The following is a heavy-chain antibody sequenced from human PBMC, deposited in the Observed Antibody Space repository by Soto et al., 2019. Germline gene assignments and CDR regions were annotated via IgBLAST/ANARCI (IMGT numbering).Heavy chain of an antibody. CDR3: AKTLGIVPFGSYGLDV. CDR2: IIPISSTT. D-gene: IGHD7-27*01. Sequence: QVELVQSGAEVKKPGSSVTVSCTASGGNFITFAISWVRQAPGQGLEWMGEIIPISSTTKSAHKFQDRVTISADGSSITVHMELRSLKSEDTAMYFGAKTLGIVPFGSYGLDVWGQGTTVTVSS. CDR1: GGNFITFA. J-gene: IGHJ6*02. V-gene: IGHV1-69*01.